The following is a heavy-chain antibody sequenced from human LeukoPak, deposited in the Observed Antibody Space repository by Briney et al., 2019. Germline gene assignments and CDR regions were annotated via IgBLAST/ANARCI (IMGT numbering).Heavy chain of an antibody. CDR2: INHSGST. Sequence: SETLSLTCAVYGVSFSGYYWSWIRQPPGKGLEWIGEINHSGSTNYNPSLKSRVTISVDTSKNQFSLKLSSVTAADTAVYYCARGRGYCSSTSCYAQYFDLWGHGTLVTVSS. CDR1: GVSFSGYY. J-gene: IGHJ2*01. V-gene: IGHV4-34*01. D-gene: IGHD2-2*01. CDR3: ARGRGYCSSTSCYAQYFDL.